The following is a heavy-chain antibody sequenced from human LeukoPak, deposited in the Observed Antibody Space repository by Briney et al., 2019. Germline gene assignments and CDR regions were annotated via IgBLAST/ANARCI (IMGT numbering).Heavy chain of an antibody. CDR1: GFTFSSYA. CDR2: ISGSGDNT. J-gene: IGHJ4*02. D-gene: IGHD3-22*01. CDR3: AKGSYYDSSGSFYFGY. V-gene: IGHV3-23*01. Sequence: PGGSLRLSCAASGFTFSSYAMSWVRQAPGKGPEWVSGISGSGDNTYYADSVKGRFTISRDNSKNTLYVQVNSLGTEDTAAYYCAKGSYYDSSGSFYFGYWGQGTLVTVSS.